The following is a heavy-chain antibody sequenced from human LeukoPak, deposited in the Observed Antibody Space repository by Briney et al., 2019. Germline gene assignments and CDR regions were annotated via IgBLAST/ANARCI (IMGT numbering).Heavy chain of an antibody. J-gene: IGHJ4*02. Sequence: SETLSLTCTVSGDSISSYYWSWIRQPPGKGLEWIGYISYSGSTNYNPSLKSRVTISVDTSKNQFSLRLSPVTAADTAVYYCVRVAYSSGSFSYFDYWGQGTLVTVSS. CDR3: VRVAYSSGSFSYFDY. D-gene: IGHD3-22*01. CDR1: GDSISSYY. V-gene: IGHV4-59*01. CDR2: ISYSGST.